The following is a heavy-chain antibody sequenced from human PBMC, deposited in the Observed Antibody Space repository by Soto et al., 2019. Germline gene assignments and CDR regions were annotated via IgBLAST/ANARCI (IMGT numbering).Heavy chain of an antibody. CDR3: SQILWFRQLLCWFEP. J-gene: IGHJ5*02. V-gene: IGHV2-5*01. CDR2: IYWNDDK. D-gene: IGHD3-10*01. Sequence: GSGPTLVNPTQTLTLTCTFSGFSLSTSGVGVGWIRQPPGKALGWLALIYWNDDKRYSPSLKSRLTITKDTSKNQVVLTMTNMDPVDTATYYCSQILWFRQLLCWFEPWGQGTLVTVSS. CDR1: GFSLSTSGVG.